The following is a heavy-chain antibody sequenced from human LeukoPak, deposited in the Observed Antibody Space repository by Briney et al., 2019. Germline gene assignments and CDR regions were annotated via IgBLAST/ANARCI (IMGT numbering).Heavy chain of an antibody. CDR3: VRGNDYGGPHY. D-gene: IGHD4-23*01. CDR1: GFTFSSYW. CDR2: IDRDGSRI. J-gene: IGHJ4*02. Sequence: GGSLRLSCAVSGFTFSSYWMHWVRQAPGKGLVWVSRIDRDGSRINYADSVKGRFTISRDNGKNTLFLQMNSLRAEDAAVYYCVRGNDYGGPHYWGQGTLVTVSS. V-gene: IGHV3-74*01.